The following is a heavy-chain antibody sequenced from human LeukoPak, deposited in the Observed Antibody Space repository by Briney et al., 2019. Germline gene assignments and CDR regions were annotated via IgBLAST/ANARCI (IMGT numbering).Heavy chain of an antibody. D-gene: IGHD3-3*01. CDR3: AMGGYDFWSGYKY. J-gene: IGHJ4*02. CDR2: ISWNSGSI. V-gene: IGHV3-9*01. Sequence: GGSLRLPCAASGFTFDDYAMHWVRQAPGKGLEWVSGISWNSGSIGYADSVKGRFTISRDNAKNSLYLQMNSLRAEDTALYYCAMGGYDFWSGYKYWGQGTLVTVSS. CDR1: GFTFDDYA.